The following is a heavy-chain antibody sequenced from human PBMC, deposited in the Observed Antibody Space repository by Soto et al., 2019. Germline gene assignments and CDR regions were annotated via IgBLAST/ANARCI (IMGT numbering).Heavy chain of an antibody. CDR3: ARFDGAATAYYFDY. V-gene: IGHV4-31*03. D-gene: IGHD3-9*01. CDR2: IYYSGST. J-gene: IGHJ4*02. Sequence: SETLSLTCTVSGGSISSGGYYWTWIRQHPGKGLEWIGYIYYSGSTYYNPSLKSRVIIAIDTSENQFSLKLTSVTAADTAVYFCARFDGAATAYYFDYWGPGILVTVSS. CDR1: GGSISSGGYY.